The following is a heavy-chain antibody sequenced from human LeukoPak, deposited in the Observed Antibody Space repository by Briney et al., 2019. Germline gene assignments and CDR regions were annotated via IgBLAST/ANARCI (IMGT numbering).Heavy chain of an antibody. V-gene: IGHV3-23*01. CDR2: ISGSGGST. D-gene: IGHD3-3*01. J-gene: IGHJ4*02. Sequence: GGSLRLSCAASGFTFSSYALTWVRQAPGKGLEWISGISGSGGSTFYEDSVKGRFTISRDNSKNTLYLQMNSLRAEDMAVYYCAREEWYYFDYWGQGTLVSVSS. CDR1: GFTFSSYA. CDR3: AREEWYYFDY.